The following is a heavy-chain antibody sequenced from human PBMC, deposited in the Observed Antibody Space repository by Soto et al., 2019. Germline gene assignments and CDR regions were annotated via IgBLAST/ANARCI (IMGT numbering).Heavy chain of an antibody. CDR1: GGSISSYY. D-gene: IGHD3-22*01. CDR2: IYYSGST. J-gene: IGHJ4*02. V-gene: IGHV4-59*01. CDR3: ARQGYDSSGYYYVSNYFDY. Sequence: SETLSLTCTVSGGSISSYYWSWIRQPPGKGLEWIGYIYYSGSTNYNPSLKSRVTISVDTSKNQFSLKLSSVTAADTAVYYCARQGYDSSGYYYVSNYFDYWGQGTLVTVSS.